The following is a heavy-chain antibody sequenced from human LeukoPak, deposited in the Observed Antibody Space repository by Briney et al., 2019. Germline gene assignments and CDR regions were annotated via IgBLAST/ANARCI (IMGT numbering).Heavy chain of an antibody. CDR3: ARDHRYAFDN. V-gene: IGHV3-48*04. J-gene: IGHJ4*02. Sequence: GGSLRLSCAGSGFTFSDYSMNWVRQAPGKGLEWISYVGISSGNTKYADSVKGRFTISGDSAKNSVFLQMNSLRVEDTAVYYCARDHRYAFDNWGQGTLVTVSS. CDR1: GFTFSDYS. D-gene: IGHD5-12*01. CDR2: VGISSGNT.